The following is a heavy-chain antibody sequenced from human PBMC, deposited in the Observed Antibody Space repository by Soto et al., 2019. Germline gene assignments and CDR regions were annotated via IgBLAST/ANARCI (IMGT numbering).Heavy chain of an antibody. CDR1: GFTFSSYA. Sequence: GGSLRLSCAASGFTFSSYAMHWVRQAPGKGLEWVAVISYDGSNKYYADSVKGRFTISRDNSKNTLYLQMNSLRAEDTAVYYWASDQSIAAAGTGAFDIWGQGTMVTVSS. V-gene: IGHV3-30*04. J-gene: IGHJ3*02. D-gene: IGHD6-13*01. CDR3: ASDQSIAAAGTGAFDI. CDR2: ISYDGSNK.